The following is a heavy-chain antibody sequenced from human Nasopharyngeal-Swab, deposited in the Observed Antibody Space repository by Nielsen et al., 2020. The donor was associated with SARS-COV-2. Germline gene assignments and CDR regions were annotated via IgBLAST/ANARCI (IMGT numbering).Heavy chain of an antibody. CDR2: IHSDGNT. CDR1: GFTVSSSY. CDR3: ASRGAANDPSTRDLPYSRRTFDL. Sequence: GGSLRLSCAASGFTVSSSYMSWVRQAPGKGLEGVSTIHSDGNTYFADSVRGRFSSYRDNYRNTLSLEMNSLRAEDTAVYYCASRGAANDPSTRDLPYSRRTFDLWGRGTLVTVSS. D-gene: IGHD4-11*01. J-gene: IGHJ2*01. V-gene: IGHV3-53*01.